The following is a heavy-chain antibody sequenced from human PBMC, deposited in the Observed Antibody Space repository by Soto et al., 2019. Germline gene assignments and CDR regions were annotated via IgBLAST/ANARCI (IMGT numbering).Heavy chain of an antibody. D-gene: IGHD4-4*01. Sequence: PGGSLRLSCAASGFTFSSYAMSWVHQAPGKGLEWVSAISGSGGSTYYADSVKGRFTISRDNSKNTLYLQMNSLRAEDTAVYYCAKDSNRTLTVTGYYYYGMDVWGQGTTVTVSS. CDR2: ISGSGGST. J-gene: IGHJ6*02. CDR3: AKDSNRTLTVTGYYYYGMDV. V-gene: IGHV3-23*01. CDR1: GFTFSSYA.